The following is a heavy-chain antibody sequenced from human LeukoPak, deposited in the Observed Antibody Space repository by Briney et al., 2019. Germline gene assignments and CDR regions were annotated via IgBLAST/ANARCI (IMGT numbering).Heavy chain of an antibody. V-gene: IGHV4-59*01. CDR3: ARGIIVGATWGENYNCFDP. CDR2: MYYSGST. CDR1: GDSISSYY. Sequence: SETLSLTCTVSGDSISSYYWSWIRQPPGKGLEWIGYMYYSGSTNYNPSLKSRVTISVDTSKNQFSLKLSSVSAADTAVYYCARGIIVGATWGENYNCFDPWGQGTLVTVSS. J-gene: IGHJ5*02. D-gene: IGHD1-26*01.